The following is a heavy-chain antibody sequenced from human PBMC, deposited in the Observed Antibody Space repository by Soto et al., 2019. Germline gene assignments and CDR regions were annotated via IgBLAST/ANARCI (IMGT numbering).Heavy chain of an antibody. J-gene: IGHJ6*02. CDR2: IIPIFGTA. CDR3: ARDFWYPACDIVVVPAAMCYYGMDV. D-gene: IGHD2-2*01. V-gene: IGHV1-69*13. Sequence: SVKVSCKASGGTFSSYAISWVRQAPGQGREWMGGIIPIFGTANYAQKFQGRVTITADESTSTAYMELSSLRSEDTAVYYCARDFWYPACDIVVVPAAMCYYGMDVWGQGATVTVSS. CDR1: GGTFSSYA.